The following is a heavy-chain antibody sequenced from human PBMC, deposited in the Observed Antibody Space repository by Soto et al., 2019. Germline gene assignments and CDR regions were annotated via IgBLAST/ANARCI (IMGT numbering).Heavy chain of an antibody. V-gene: IGHV4-31*03. J-gene: IGHJ6*03. Sequence: QVQLQESGPGLVKPSQTLSLTCTVSGGSISRGGYYWSWIRQHPGKGLEWIGYIYYSGGTYDNPSLKSRVTISVDTSENQFSLWLSSVTAAATAVYYCARKDSGYADYMDVWGKGTTVTVSS. CDR1: GGSISRGGYY. CDR3: ARKDSGYADYMDV. CDR2: IYYSGGT. D-gene: IGHD5-12*01.